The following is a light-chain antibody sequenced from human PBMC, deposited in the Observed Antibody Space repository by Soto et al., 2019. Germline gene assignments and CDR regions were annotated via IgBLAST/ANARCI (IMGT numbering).Light chain of an antibody. V-gene: IGKV3-11*01. CDR2: DAS. Sequence: EIVLTQSPATLSLSPGERATLSCRASQSVDRYLAWYQQKPGQAPRLLIYDASNRATCNPARFSGSGSGTDFTLPISSLEPEDVAVYFCQQRSTWWTFGQGTKVELK. CDR3: QQRSTWWT. CDR1: QSVDRY. J-gene: IGKJ1*01.